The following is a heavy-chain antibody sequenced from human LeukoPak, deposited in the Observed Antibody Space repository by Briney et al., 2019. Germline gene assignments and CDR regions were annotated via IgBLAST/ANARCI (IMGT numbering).Heavy chain of an antibody. J-gene: IGHJ6*02. CDR2: INKDGSAT. Sequence: QAGGSLRLSCEASGFTFDAYAMHWVRQAPGKGLEWVSLINKDGSATYYADSVKGRFTISRDNSKNSLYLQMNSLRSEDTALYYCATWAFYHSLDVWGQGTTVTVPS. CDR3: ATWAFYHSLDV. V-gene: IGHV3-43*02. CDR1: GFTFDAYA. D-gene: IGHD1-26*01.